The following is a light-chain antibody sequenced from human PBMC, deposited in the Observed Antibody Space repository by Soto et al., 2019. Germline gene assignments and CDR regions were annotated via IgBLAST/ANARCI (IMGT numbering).Light chain of an antibody. CDR3: TSYTRSITYV. V-gene: IGLV2-14*01. CDR2: EVS. Sequence: QSALTQPASVSGSPGQSITISCTGTSSDVGGYNYVSWYQQHPGKAPKLMIYEVSNRPSGVSNRFSGSKSGNTASLTISGLQAEDEDDYYCTSYTRSITYVFGTGTKVTVL. J-gene: IGLJ1*01. CDR1: SSDVGGYNY.